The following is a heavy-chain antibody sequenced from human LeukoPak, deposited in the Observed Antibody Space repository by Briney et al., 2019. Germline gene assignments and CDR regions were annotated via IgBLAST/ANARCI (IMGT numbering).Heavy chain of an antibody. CDR3: ARGQVPAARGYNWFDH. CDR2: INARGDT. Sequence: PSETLALTCAVYGWSVNDYYWNWIRQPPGKGLEWIGEINARGDTSYNPSLKSRVTISVDTSKKQFSLRLTSMIAADTALYYCARGQVPAARGYNWFDHWGQGTLVTVS. CDR1: GWSVNDYY. J-gene: IGHJ5*02. V-gene: IGHV4-34*01. D-gene: IGHD2-2*01.